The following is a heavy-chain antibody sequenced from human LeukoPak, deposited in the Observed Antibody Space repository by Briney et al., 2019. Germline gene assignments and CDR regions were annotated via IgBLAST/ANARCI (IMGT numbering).Heavy chain of an antibody. CDR2: ISVYNRNT. Sequence: GASVKVSCKAPRDTFVSFGVTWVRQVPGQGLEWMGWISVYNRNTKYAQSFQDRLILTTDVSTGTAYMELSRLRSDDTAVYYCARERYDFWSGYLEVNYWGQGTLVTVSS. V-gene: IGHV1-18*01. J-gene: IGHJ4*02. CDR1: RDTFVSFG. D-gene: IGHD3-3*01. CDR3: ARERYDFWSGYLEVNY.